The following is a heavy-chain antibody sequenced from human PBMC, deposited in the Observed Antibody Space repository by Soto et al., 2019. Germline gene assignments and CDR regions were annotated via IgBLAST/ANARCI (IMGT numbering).Heavy chain of an antibody. CDR3: ASRRGDFWSGYYYPFDP. J-gene: IGHJ5*02. CDR1: GFTFSSYS. CDR2: IGSRSNTI. D-gene: IGHD3-3*01. V-gene: IGHV3-48*01. Sequence: GSLRLSCVASGFTFSSYSMNWVRQAPGKGLEWISYIGSRSNTIHYADSVKGRFIVSRDNVKNSLFLQMNSLRAEDTAIYYCASRRGDFWSGYYYPFDPWGQGTLVTVSS.